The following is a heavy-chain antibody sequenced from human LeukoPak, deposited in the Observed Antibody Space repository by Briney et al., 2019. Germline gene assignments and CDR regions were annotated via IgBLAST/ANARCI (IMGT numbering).Heavy chain of an antibody. CDR1: GGSISSYY. CDR3: ARAFSSGWYPYSIGGLWFDY. CDR2: IYYTGST. Sequence: SETLSLTCTVSGGSISSYYWSWIRQPPVKGLEWIGNIYYTGSTNYNPSLKSRVTISVDTSKNQFSLKLSSVTAADTAVYYCARAFSSGWYPYSIGGLWFDYWGQGTLVTVSS. D-gene: IGHD6-19*01. J-gene: IGHJ4*02. V-gene: IGHV4-59*01.